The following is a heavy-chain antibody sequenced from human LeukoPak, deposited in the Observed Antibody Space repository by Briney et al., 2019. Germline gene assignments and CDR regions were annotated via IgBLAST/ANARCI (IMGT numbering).Heavy chain of an antibody. CDR2: TYYSGST. V-gene: IGHV4-59*01. D-gene: IGHD3-10*01. CDR3: ARYRITMVLGALRYYGMDV. Sequence: SETLSLTCTVSGGSINNYYWSWIRQPPGKGLEWIGYTYYSGSTNYNPSLKSRVTISVDTSKNQFSLKLNSVTAADTAVYYCARYRITMVLGALRYYGMDVWGQGTTVTVSS. CDR1: GGSINNYY. J-gene: IGHJ6*02.